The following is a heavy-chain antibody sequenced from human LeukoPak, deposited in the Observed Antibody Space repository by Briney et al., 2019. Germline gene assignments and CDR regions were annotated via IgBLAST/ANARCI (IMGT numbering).Heavy chain of an antibody. D-gene: IGHD1-26*01. V-gene: IGHV4-39*01. CDR1: GGSISGSSYY. CDR3: ARRGYSGSYIDY. J-gene: IGHJ4*02. Sequence: SETLSLSCTVSGGSISGSSYYWGWIRQPPGTGLEWIGSIYYSGSTYYNPSLKSRVTISVDTSKNQFSLKLSSVTTADTAVYYCARRGYSGSYIDYWGQGTLVTVSS. CDR2: IYYSGST.